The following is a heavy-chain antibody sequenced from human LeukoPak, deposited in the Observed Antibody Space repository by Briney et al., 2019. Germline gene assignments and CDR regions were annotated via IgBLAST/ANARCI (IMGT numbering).Heavy chain of an antibody. D-gene: IGHD3-22*01. CDR1: GGSISSYY. CDR2: IYYSGST. J-gene: IGHJ1*01. Sequence: SETLSLTCTVSGGSISSYYWSWIRQPPRKGLEWIGYIYYSGSTNYNPSLKSRVTISVDTSKNQFSLKLSSVTAADTAVYYCARVADYYDSSGYLHAEYFQHWGQGTLVTVSS. V-gene: IGHV4-59*01. CDR3: ARVADYYDSSGYLHAEYFQH.